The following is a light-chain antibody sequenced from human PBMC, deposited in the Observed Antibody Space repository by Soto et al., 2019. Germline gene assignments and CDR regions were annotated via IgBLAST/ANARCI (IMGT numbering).Light chain of an antibody. CDR3: CSYAGSRYYV. Sequence: QSVLTQPPSAYGSFGQSVTISCTGTSSDVGGYNYVSWYQQHPGKAPKLMIYEGSKRPSGVSNRFSGSKSGNTASLTISGLQAEDEADYYCCSYAGSRYYVFGTGTKVTVL. CDR1: SSDVGGYNY. J-gene: IGLJ1*01. V-gene: IGLV2-23*01. CDR2: EGS.